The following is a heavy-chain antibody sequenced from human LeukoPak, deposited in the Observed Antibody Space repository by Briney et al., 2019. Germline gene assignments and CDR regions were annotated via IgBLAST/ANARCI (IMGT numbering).Heavy chain of an antibody. CDR3: VRDLT. V-gene: IGHV3-64D*06. J-gene: IGHJ4*02. CDR1: GFTFSASA. CDR2: ITSDGRST. Sequence: GGSLRLSCSASGFTFSASAMHWVRQAPGKGPQFVSAITSDGRSTYYADSVKGRFTISRDNSENTLYLQMSSVRPEGTAVYYCVRDLTWGQGTLVTVSS. D-gene: IGHD4/OR15-4a*01.